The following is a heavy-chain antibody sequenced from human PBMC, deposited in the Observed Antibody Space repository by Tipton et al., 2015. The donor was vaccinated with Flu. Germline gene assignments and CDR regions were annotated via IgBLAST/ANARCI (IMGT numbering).Heavy chain of an antibody. CDR1: GGSISSSSYY. J-gene: IGHJ2*01. D-gene: IGHD3-22*01. V-gene: IGHV4-39*07. CDR2: IYYSGST. CDR3: ARESMIVVVIARYFYL. Sequence: TLSLTCTVSGGSISSSSYYWGWIRQPPGKGLEWIGSIYYSGSTYYNPSLKSRVTISVDTSKNQFSLKLSSLTAADTAVYYCARESMIVVVIARYFYLGGRGTLVTVSS.